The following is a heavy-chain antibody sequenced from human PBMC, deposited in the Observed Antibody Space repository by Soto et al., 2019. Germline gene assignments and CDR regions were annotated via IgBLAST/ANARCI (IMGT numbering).Heavy chain of an antibody. V-gene: IGHV3-11*06. D-gene: IGHD3-22*01. CDR3: AREGDGSGFFSDF. Sequence: GGSLRLSCAASGFTFNDYYMTWIRQAPEKGLEWVSYIAISSSYTNYADSVKGRFTISRDNSKNTLYLQMNSLRAEDTAVYYCAREGDGSGFFSDFWGQGTLVTSPQ. CDR1: GFTFNDYY. J-gene: IGHJ4*02. CDR2: IAISSSYT.